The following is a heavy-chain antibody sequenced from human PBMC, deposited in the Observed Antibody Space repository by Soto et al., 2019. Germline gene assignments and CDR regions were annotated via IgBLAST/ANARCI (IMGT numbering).Heavy chain of an antibody. D-gene: IGHD4-17*01. CDR1: GFTFSNYA. CDR2: ITAGGSGT. V-gene: IGHV3-23*01. CDR3: AKDWPGTSSVTSDY. J-gene: IGHJ4*02. Sequence: EVHLLESGGGLVQPGGSLRLSCAASGFTFSNYAMTWVRQAPGTGLGWVSAITAGGSGTFYADSVRGRFTISRDDSQNTLYLQMTSLRADDTAVYYCAKDWPGTSSVTSDYWGQGTLVTVSS.